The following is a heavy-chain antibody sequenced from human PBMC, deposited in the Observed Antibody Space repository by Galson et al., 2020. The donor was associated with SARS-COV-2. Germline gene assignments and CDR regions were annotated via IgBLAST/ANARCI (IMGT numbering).Heavy chain of an antibody. CDR1: GYTFTHYA. CDR3: ARGSAVAGNDRYFQH. Sequence: ASVKVSCKASGYTFTHYAMHWVRQAPGQGLEWMGWINSGNGNTKYSQKFQGRVTITRDTSASTAYMELSSLRSEDTAVYYCARGSAVAGNDRYFQHWGQGTLVTVSS. CDR2: INSGNGNT. V-gene: IGHV1-3*01. D-gene: IGHD6-19*01. J-gene: IGHJ1*01.